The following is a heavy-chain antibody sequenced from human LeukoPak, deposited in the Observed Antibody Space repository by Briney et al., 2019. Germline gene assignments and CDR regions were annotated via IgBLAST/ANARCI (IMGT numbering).Heavy chain of an antibody. CDR1: GFTFSNAW. J-gene: IGHJ4*02. Sequence: GGSLRLSCAVSGFTFSNAWMSWVRQAPGKGLEWVGRIKSKTDGGTTDYAAPVKGRFTISRDDSKNTLYLQMNSLKTEDTAVYYCTTAPPYDSSGYPFDYWGQGTLVTVSS. D-gene: IGHD3-22*01. CDR2: IKSKTDGGTT. V-gene: IGHV3-15*01. CDR3: TTAPPYDSSGYPFDY.